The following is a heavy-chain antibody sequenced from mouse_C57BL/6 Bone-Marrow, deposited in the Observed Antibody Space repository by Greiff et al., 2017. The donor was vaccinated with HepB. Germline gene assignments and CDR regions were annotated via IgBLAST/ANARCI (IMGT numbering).Heavy chain of an antibody. J-gene: IGHJ2*01. CDR2: IWRGGST. Sequence: VQRVESGPGLVQPSQSLSITCTVSGFSLTSYGVHWVRQSPGKGLEWLGVIWRGGSTDYNAAFMSRLSITKDNSKSQVFFKMNSLQADDTAIYYCAKKGFITTVMDYWGQGTTLTVSS. V-gene: IGHV2-5*01. CDR1: GFSLTSYG. D-gene: IGHD1-1*01. CDR3: AKKGFITTVMDY.